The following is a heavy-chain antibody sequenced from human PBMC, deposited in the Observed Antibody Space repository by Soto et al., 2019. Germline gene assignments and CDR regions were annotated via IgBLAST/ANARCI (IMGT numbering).Heavy chain of an antibody. D-gene: IGHD3-10*01. CDR1: GYTFTGHY. J-gene: IGHJ3*01. CDR3: VRDPMGRAASGFDL. Sequence: QVQLVQSGAEVQKPGASVKVSCKSSGYTFTGHYMHCVRQAPGQGLEWMGWINPNRVGTNYAQKFQGRVTMTRDTSVSTADMEMGRLISDDTAVYYCVRDPMGRAASGFDLWVQGALVTVSS. V-gene: IGHV1-2*02. CDR2: INPNRVGT.